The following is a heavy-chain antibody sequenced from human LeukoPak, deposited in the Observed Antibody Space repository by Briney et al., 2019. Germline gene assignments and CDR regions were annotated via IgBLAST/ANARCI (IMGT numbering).Heavy chain of an antibody. CDR1: GGSFSGYY. V-gene: IGHV4-34*01. CDR2: INHSGST. J-gene: IGHJ6*03. CDR3: ARGEPTKQLWERYYYYYMDV. D-gene: IGHD5-18*01. Sequence: SETLSLTCAVYGGSFSGYYWSWIRQPPGKGLEWIGEINHSGSTNYDPSLKSRVTISVDTSKNQFSLKLSSVTAADTAVYYCARGEPTKQLWERYYYYYMDVWGKGTTVTISS.